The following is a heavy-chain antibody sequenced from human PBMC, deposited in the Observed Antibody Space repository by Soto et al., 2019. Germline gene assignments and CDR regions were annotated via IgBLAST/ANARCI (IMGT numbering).Heavy chain of an antibody. V-gene: IGHV3-7*01. D-gene: IGHD7-27*01. CDR2: IKQDGSEK. Sequence: GGSLRLSCAASGFTFSSYWMSWVRQAPGKGLEWVANIKQDGSEKYYVDSVKGRFTISRDNAKNSLYLQMNSLRAEDTAVYYCAREPSLTFYYYYMDVWGKGTTVTVSS. J-gene: IGHJ6*03. CDR1: GFTFSSYW. CDR3: AREPSLTFYYYYMDV.